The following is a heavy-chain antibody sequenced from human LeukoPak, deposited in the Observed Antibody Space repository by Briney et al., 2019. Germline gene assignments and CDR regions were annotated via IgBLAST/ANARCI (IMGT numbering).Heavy chain of an antibody. V-gene: IGHV4-4*07. J-gene: IGHJ5*02. CDR1: GDSISSYF. CDR3: AREEVAAAGRALDP. Sequence: SETLSLIRTVSGDSISSYFWSWIRQPAGKGLEWIGRIYTSGSTNYSPSLKSRVTMSVDTSKNQFSLKLNSVTAADTAVYYCAREEVAAAGRALDPWGQGTLVTVSS. CDR2: IYTSGST. D-gene: IGHD6-13*01.